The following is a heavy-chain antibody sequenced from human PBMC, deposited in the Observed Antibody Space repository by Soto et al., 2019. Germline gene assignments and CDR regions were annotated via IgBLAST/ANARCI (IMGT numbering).Heavy chain of an antibody. CDR1: SGSISSSNW. CDR3: AKIPRQWLGFDC. V-gene: IGHV4-4*02. CDR2: IYYSGTT. Sequence: SETLSLTCAVSSGSISSSNWWSWVRQPPGKGLEWIGDIYYSGTTNYNPSLKSRVTISVDTSKNQFSLNLSSVTAADTAVYYCAKIPRQWLGFDCWGQGTLVTVSS. J-gene: IGHJ4*02. D-gene: IGHD6-19*01.